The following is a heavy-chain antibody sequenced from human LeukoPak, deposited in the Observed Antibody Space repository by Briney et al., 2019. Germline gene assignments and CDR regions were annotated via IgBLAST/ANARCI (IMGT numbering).Heavy chain of an antibody. CDR1: GYTGFELS. CDR3: ATHTIFGVVTYAFHI. J-gene: IGHJ3*02. V-gene: IGHV1-24*01. D-gene: IGHD3-3*01. CDR2: FVPEEADT. Sequence: GASVKVSCKLSGYTGFELSMHWVRQAPGKGLEWMGGFVPEEADTIYAQKFQGRVTMTEDTSTDTAYMELSGLISEDTAMYYCATHTIFGVVTYAFHIWGRGTLVTVSS.